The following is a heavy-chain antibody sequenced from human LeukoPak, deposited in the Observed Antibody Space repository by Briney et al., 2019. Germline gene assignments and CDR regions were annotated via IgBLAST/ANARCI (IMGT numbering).Heavy chain of an antibody. Sequence: SVKVSCKASGGTFSSYAISWVRQAPGQGLEWMGRIIPILGIANYAQKFQGRVTITADKSTSTAYMELSSLRSEDTVVYYCARGYDSSGYYYYFDYWGQGTLVTVSS. CDR1: GGTFSSYA. CDR3: ARGYDSSGYYYYFDY. J-gene: IGHJ4*02. D-gene: IGHD3-22*01. CDR2: IIPILGIA. V-gene: IGHV1-69*04.